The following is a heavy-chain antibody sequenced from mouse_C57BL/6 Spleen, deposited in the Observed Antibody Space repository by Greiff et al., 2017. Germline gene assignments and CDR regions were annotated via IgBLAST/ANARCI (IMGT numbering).Heavy chain of an antibody. V-gene: IGHV3-6*01. CDR3: APSYYSNYGAMDY. D-gene: IGHD2-5*01. J-gene: IGHJ4*01. CDR1: GYSITSGYY. CDR2: ISYDGSN. Sequence: VQLQQSGPGLVKPSQSLSLTCSVTGYSITSGYYWNWIRQFPGNKLEWMGYISYDGSNNYNPSLKNRISITRDTSKNQFFLKLNSVTTEDTATYYCAPSYYSNYGAMDYWGQGTSVTVSS.